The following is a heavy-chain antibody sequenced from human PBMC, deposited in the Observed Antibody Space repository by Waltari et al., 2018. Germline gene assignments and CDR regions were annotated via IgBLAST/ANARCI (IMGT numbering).Heavy chain of an antibody. D-gene: IGHD2-2*01. CDR2: IYSGGST. Sequence: EVQLVETGGGLIQPGGSLRLSCAASGFTVSSNYMSWVRQAPGKGLEWVSVIYSGGSTYYADAVKGRFTISRDNSKNTLYLQMNSLRAEDTAVYYCARDGPEYHKTNYFDYWGQGTLVTVSS. CDR3: ARDGPEYHKTNYFDY. J-gene: IGHJ4*02. CDR1: GFTVSSNY. V-gene: IGHV3-53*02.